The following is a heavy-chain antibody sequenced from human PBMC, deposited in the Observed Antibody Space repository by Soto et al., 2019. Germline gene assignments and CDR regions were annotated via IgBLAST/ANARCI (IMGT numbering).Heavy chain of an antibody. Sequence: QITLKESGPTLVKPTQTLTLTCTFSGFSLRTTGVGVGWIRQPPGKALEWLALISWDDDKRYSPSLKSRLTITKDTAKNQVVLIMTDVDPVDTATYYCAHRPAYCAGGSWHGWGSYNWFDPWGQGTLVTVSS. CDR2: ISWDDDK. V-gene: IGHV2-5*02. CDR3: AHRPAYCAGGSWHGWGSYNWFDP. D-gene: IGHD2-21*01. CDR1: GFSLRTTGVG. J-gene: IGHJ5*02.